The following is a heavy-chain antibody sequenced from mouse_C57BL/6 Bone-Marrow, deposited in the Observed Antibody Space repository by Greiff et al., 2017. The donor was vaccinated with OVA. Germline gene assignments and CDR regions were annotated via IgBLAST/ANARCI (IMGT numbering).Heavy chain of an antibody. J-gene: IGHJ2*01. CDR2: INPNNGGT. Sequence: EVQLQQSGPELVKPGASVKISCKASGYTFTDYYMNWVKQSHGKSLEWIGDINPNNGGTSYNQKFKGKATLTVDKSSSTAYMELRSLTSEDSAVYYCARGDCALYYFDYWGQGTTLTVSS. V-gene: IGHV1-26*01. D-gene: IGHD3-3*01. CDR3: ARGDCALYYFDY. CDR1: GYTFTDYY.